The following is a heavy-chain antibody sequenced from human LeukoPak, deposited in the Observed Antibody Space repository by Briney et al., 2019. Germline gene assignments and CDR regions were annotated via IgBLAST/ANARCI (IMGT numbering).Heavy chain of an antibody. CDR1: GYTFTGYY. V-gene: IGHV1-2*02. J-gene: IGHJ4*02. CDR3: ARKRGYSYGYDY. Sequence: ASVKVSCKASGYTFTGYYMHWVRQAPGQGLEWMGWINPNSGGTNYAQKFQGRVTMNRDTSISTAYMELSRLRSDDTAVYYCARKRGYSYGYDYWGQGTLVTVSS. D-gene: IGHD5-18*01. CDR2: INPNSGGT.